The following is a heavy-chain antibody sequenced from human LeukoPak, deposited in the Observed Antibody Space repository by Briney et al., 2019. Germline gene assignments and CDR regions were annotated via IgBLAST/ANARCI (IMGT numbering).Heavy chain of an antibody. V-gene: IGHV3-66*01. D-gene: IGHD6-6*01. Sequence: GGSLRLSCAASGFTFSRKTMNWVRQAPGKGLEWVSLIYSGGSTYYADSVKGRFTITRDNSMNTMFLQMNSLRAEDTAVYYCARVIAARHFDYWGQGTLVTVSS. CDR3: ARVIAARHFDY. CDR2: IYSGGST. CDR1: GFTFSRKT. J-gene: IGHJ4*02.